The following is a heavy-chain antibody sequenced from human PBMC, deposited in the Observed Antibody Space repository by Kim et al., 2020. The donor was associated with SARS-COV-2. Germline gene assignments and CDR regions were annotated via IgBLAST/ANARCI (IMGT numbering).Heavy chain of an antibody. V-gene: IGHV3-33*06. Sequence: KADSVRGRFTLSRDNSKNTLYLQMNSLRAEDTAVYYCAKPALSIAAPFDYWGQGTLVTVSS. D-gene: IGHD6-25*01. CDR3: AKPALSIAAPFDY. J-gene: IGHJ4*02.